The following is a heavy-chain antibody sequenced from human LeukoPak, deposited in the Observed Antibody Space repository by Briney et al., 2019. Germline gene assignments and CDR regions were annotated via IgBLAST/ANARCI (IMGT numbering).Heavy chain of an antibody. V-gene: IGHV4-34*01. D-gene: IGHD5-18*01. CDR2: INHRGST. Sequence: SETLSLTCAVYGGSFSGYHWGWIRQPPGKGLERIGEINHRGSTNYNPSLKSRVTISVDTSKNQFSLKLSSVTAADTAVYYCASTSAMVYFDYWGQGTLVTVSS. CDR3: ASTSAMVYFDY. CDR1: GGSFSGYH. J-gene: IGHJ4*02.